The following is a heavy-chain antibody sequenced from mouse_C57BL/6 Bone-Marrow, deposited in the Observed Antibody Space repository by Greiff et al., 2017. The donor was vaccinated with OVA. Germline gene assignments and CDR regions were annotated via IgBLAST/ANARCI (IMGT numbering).Heavy chain of an antibody. CDR2: IHPNSGST. CDR1: GYTFTSYW. Sequence: QVQLQQSGAELVKPGASVQLSCKASGYTFTSYWMHWVKQRPGQGLEWIGMIHPNSGSTNYNEKFKSKATLTVDKSSSTAYMQLSSLTSEDSAVYYCASDYGNYYFDYWGQGTTLTVSS. V-gene: IGHV1-64*01. D-gene: IGHD2-1*01. J-gene: IGHJ2*01. CDR3: ASDYGNYYFDY.